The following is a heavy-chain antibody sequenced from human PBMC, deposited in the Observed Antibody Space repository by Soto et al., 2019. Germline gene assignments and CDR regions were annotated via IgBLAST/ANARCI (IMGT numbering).Heavy chain of an antibody. J-gene: IGHJ4*02. CDR2: IYSGGST. D-gene: IGHD3-3*01. CDR3: AGGDYDFWSGYYNY. V-gene: IGHV3-53*01. CDR1: GFTVSSNY. Sequence: GGSLRLSCAASGFTVSSNYMSWVRQAPGKGLEWVSVIYSGGSTYYADSVKGRFTISRDNSKNTLYLQMNSLRAEDTAVYYCAGGDYDFWSGYYNYWGQGTLVTVSS.